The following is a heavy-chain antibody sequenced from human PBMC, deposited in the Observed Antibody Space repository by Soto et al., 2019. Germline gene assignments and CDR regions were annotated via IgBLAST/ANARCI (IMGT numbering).Heavy chain of an antibody. CDR2: ISYDGSNK. CDR1: GFTFSSYA. D-gene: IGHD2-15*01. J-gene: IGHJ4*02. CDR3: ARGSDIVVVVAAVDY. Sequence: QVQLVESGGGVVQPGRSLRLSCAASGFTFSSYAMHWVRQAPGKGLEWVAVISYDGSNKYYADSVKGRFTISRDNSKNTLYLQMNSLRAEDTAVYYCARGSDIVVVVAAVDYWGQGTLVTVSS. V-gene: IGHV3-30-3*01.